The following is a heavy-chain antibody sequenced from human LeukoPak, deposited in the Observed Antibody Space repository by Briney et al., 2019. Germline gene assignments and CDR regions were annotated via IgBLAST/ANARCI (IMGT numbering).Heavy chain of an antibody. CDR2: INPSGGST. CDR3: ASQMERDDAFDT. CDR1: GYTFTSYY. J-gene: IGHJ3*02. Sequence: ASVKVSCKASGYTFTSYYMHWVRQAPGQGLEWMGIINPSGGSTSYAQKFQGRVTMTRDTSTSTVYMELSSLRSEDTAVYYCASQMERDDAFDTWGQGTMVTVSS. D-gene: IGHD1-1*01. V-gene: IGHV1-46*01.